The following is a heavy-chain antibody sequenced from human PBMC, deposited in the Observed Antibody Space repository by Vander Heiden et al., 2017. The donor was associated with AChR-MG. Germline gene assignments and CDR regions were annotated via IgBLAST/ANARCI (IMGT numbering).Heavy chain of an antibody. V-gene: IGHV3-33*01. Sequence: QVQLVESGGGVVQPGRSLRLSCAASGFTFSSYGMDWGRQAPGKGLEGGAVKWYDGSNKYYADAVKGRFTISRDNSKNTLYLQMNSLRAEDTAVYYCAREYYYGSGSSDYWGQGTLVTVSS. CDR3: AREYYYGSGSSDY. CDR1: GFTFSSYG. CDR2: KWYDGSNK. J-gene: IGHJ4*02. D-gene: IGHD3-10*01.